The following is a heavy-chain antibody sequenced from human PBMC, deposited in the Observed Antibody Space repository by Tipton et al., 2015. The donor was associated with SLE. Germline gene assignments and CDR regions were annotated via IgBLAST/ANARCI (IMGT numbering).Heavy chain of an antibody. CDR3: ARLYNHYVDDYYHMDV. V-gene: IGHV1-69*05. CDR1: GYTFTTYG. Sequence: QLVQSGAEVKKPGASVRVSCKASGYTFTTYGISWVRQAPGQGLEWMGGITPIFGTANHAQKFQGRVSITTDASTSTGYMEMRSLTSEDTAVYYCARLYNHYVDDYYHMDVWGEGTTVTVSS. CDR2: ITPIFGTA. J-gene: IGHJ6*03. D-gene: IGHD3-10*01.